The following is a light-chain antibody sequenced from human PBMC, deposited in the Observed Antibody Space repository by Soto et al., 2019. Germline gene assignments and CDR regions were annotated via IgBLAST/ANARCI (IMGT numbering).Light chain of an antibody. J-gene: IGKJ1*01. Sequence: EIVLTQSPGTLSLSPGERATLSCRASQGVTSSYLAWFQQKPGQAPRLLIYGAYNRVSGIPDRFSGRGAGTDFTLTISRLEPEDFAVYYCQQYGKSPPWTFGQGTKVEIK. V-gene: IGKV3-20*01. CDR2: GAY. CDR1: QGVTSSY. CDR3: QQYGKSPPWT.